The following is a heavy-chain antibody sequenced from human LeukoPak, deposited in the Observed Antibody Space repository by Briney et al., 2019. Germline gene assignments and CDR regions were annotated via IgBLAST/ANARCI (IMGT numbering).Heavy chain of an antibody. J-gene: IGHJ4*02. CDR3: ARDRSPGNFDY. CDR2: ISSSSTYI. CDR1: GFTFSSYT. Sequence: PGGSLRLSCAASGFTFSSYTMNWVRQAPGKGLEWVSSISSSSTYINYADSVKGRFTISRDNAKNPLYLQMNSLRAEDTAVYYCARDRSPGNFDYWGQGTLVTVSS. V-gene: IGHV3-21*01. D-gene: IGHD3-10*01.